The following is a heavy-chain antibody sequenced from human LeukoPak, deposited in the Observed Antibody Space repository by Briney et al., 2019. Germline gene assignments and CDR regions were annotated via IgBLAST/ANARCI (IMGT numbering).Heavy chain of an antibody. CDR1: GGSISSGSYY. V-gene: IGHV4-61*02. Sequence: SETLSLTCTVSGGSISSGSYYWSWIRQPAGKGLEWIGRIYTSGSTNYNPSLKSRVTISVDTSKNQFSLKLSSVTAADTAVYYCARWLTYYYGSGSLGGSGFDYWGQGTLVTVSS. CDR3: ARWLTYYYGSGSLGGSGFDY. CDR2: IYTSGST. J-gene: IGHJ4*02. D-gene: IGHD3-10*01.